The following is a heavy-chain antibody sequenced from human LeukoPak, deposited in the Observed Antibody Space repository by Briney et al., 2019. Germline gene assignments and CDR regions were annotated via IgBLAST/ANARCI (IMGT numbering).Heavy chain of an antibody. CDR1: GFTFNSYS. J-gene: IGHJ4*02. Sequence: PGGSLRRSCAASGFTFNSYSMNWLRQAPGKGLEWVSSISSSSSYIYYADSVRGRFTISRDNAKNSLYLQMNSLRAEDTAVYYCARSLDTYCTSTSCYPTMVFWGQGTLVTVSS. CDR3: ARSLDTYCTSTSCYPTMVF. D-gene: IGHD2-2*01. CDR2: ISSSSSYI. V-gene: IGHV3-21*01.